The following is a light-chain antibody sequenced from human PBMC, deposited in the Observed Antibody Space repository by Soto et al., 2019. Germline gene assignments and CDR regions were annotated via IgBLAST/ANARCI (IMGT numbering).Light chain of an antibody. CDR2: YDD. Sequence: QSMLTQPPSVSGAPGQGVTISCSGSASNIGKNGVNWYQQLPGKAPKLVVYYDDLLASGVSDRFSGSNSGTSASLAISGLQSEDEADYFCAAWDDGLNGLVFGGGTKVTVL. CDR3: AAWDDGLNGLV. CDR1: ASNIGKNG. V-gene: IGLV1-36*01. J-gene: IGLJ3*02.